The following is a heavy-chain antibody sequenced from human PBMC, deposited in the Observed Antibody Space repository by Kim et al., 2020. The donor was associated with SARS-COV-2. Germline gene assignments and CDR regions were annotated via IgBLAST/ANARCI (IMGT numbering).Heavy chain of an antibody. J-gene: IGHJ5*02. CDR2: IHYSGST. D-gene: IGHD3-9*01. CDR1: GGSISSYY. V-gene: IGHV4-59*08. CDR3: ARHVSYDILTGYPFDP. Sequence: SETLSLTCTVSGGSISSYYWSWIRQPPGKGLEWIGYIHYSGSTKYNPSLKSRVTISVDTSKNQFSLKLTSVTAADTAVYYCARHVSYDILTGYPFDPWGQGTLVTVSS.